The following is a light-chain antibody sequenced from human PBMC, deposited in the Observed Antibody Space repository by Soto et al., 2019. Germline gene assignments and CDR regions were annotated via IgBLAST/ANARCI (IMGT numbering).Light chain of an antibody. J-gene: IGKJ2*01. CDR1: QSVSSSY. Sequence: EIVLTQSPGTLSLSPGERATLSCRASQSVSSSYLAWYQQKPGQAPRLLIYGASSRATGIPDRFSGSGSGKDCTLTISRLEPEDFAVYYCQQYGSSPYTFGQGPKLEIK. CDR3: QQYGSSPYT. CDR2: GAS. V-gene: IGKV3-20*01.